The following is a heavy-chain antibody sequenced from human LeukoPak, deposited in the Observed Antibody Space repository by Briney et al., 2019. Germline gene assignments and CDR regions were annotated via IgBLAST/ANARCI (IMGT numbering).Heavy chain of an antibody. Sequence: GGSLRLSCAASGFTFSSYTMNWVRQAPGKGLEWLSSISSSSSRIYYADTLKGRFTISRDNSKSSLYLQMNSLRAEDTALYYCARDYCSGGSCYSMDFWGQGTLVTVSS. CDR1: GFTFSSYT. V-gene: IGHV3-21*01. J-gene: IGHJ4*02. D-gene: IGHD2-15*01. CDR2: ISSSSSRI. CDR3: ARDYCSGGSCYSMDF.